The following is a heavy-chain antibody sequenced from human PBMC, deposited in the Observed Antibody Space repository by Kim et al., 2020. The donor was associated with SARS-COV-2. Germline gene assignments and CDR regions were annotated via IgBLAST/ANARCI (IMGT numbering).Heavy chain of an antibody. V-gene: IGHV3-53*01. J-gene: IGHJ4*02. CDR2: SSSGGSA. CDR1: GFSVSRFW. Sequence: GGSLRLSCVASGFSVSRFWMTWVRQAPGKGLEWVSLSSSGGSAHYADSVMGRFTISRDNSENTLYLQMNSLTADDTAVFYCAREQGSGYDSCSFDYWGPG. CDR3: AREQGSGYDSCSFDY. D-gene: IGHD5-12*01.